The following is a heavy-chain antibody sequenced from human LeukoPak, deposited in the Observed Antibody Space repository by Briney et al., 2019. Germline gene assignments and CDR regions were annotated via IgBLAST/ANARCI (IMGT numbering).Heavy chain of an antibody. V-gene: IGHV3-48*03. CDR2: ISSSGSTI. CDR3: ASAGRDGYKLGYYYYYMDV. J-gene: IGHJ6*03. CDR1: GFTFSSYE. D-gene: IGHD5-24*01. Sequence: GGSLRLSCAASGFTFSSYETNWVRQAPGKGLEWVSYISSSGSTIYYADSVKGRFTISRDNAKNSLYLQMNSLRAEDTAVYYCASAGRDGYKLGYYYYYMDVWGKGTTVTISS.